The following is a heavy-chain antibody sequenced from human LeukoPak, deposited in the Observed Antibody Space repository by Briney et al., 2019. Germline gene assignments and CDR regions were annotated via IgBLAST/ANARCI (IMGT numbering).Heavy chain of an antibody. CDR1: GGTFSSYA. D-gene: IGHD3-10*01. CDR2: IIPILGIA. Sequence: ASVKVSCKASGGTFSSYAISWVRQAPGQGLEWMGGIIPILGIANYAQKFQGRVTITADKSTSTAYMELSSLRSEDTAVYYCARDRRDYYGSGKGRGDGMDVWGQGTTVTVSS. J-gene: IGHJ6*02. V-gene: IGHV1-69*04. CDR3: ARDRRDYYGSGKGRGDGMDV.